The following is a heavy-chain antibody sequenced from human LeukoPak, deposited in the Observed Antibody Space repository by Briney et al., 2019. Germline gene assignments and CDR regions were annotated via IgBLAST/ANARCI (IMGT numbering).Heavy chain of an antibody. J-gene: IGHJ6*02. Sequence: GGSLRLSCAASGFPVSSNYMSWVRQAPGRGLEWVSVIYSGGSTYYADSVKGRFTISRDNSKNTLYLQMNSLRAEDTAVYYCASIVREFYYYYYGMDVWGQGTTVTVSS. CDR1: GFPVSSNY. V-gene: IGHV3-53*01. CDR3: ASIVREFYYYYYGMDV. D-gene: IGHD3-10*01. CDR2: IYSGGST.